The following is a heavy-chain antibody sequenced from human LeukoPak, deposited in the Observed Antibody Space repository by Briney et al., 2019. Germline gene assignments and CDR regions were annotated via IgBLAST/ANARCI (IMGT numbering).Heavy chain of an antibody. CDR3: AREVAAKGTIDY. Sequence: PEGSLRLSCAASRFTFSSYGMHWVRQAPGKGLEWVAVIWYDGSNKYYADSVKGRFTISRDNSKNTLYLQMNSLRAEDTAVYYCAREVAAKGTIDYWGQGTLVTVSS. D-gene: IGHD2-15*01. CDR2: IWYDGSNK. V-gene: IGHV3-33*08. CDR1: RFTFSSYG. J-gene: IGHJ4*02.